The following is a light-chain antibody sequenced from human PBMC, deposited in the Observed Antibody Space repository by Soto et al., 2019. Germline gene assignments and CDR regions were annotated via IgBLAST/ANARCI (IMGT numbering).Light chain of an antibody. CDR2: FGS. CDR1: QSLLQSNGYNY. V-gene: IGKV2-28*01. CDR3: MQSQQTPPT. Sequence: DIVMTQSPLSLPVTPGEPASISCSSSQSLLQSNGYNYLDWYLQKPGQSPQLLIFFGSYRASGVPDRCSGSGSGPDFTLKIRSVEAEDVGIYYCMQSQQTPPTFGQGTRVEIK. J-gene: IGKJ1*01.